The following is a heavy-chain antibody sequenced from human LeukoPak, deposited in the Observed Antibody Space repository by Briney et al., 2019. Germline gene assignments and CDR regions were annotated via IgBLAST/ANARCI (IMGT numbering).Heavy chain of an antibody. J-gene: IGHJ4*02. Sequence: ASVKVSCKASGYTFTGYYMHWVRQAPGQELEWMGWINPNSGGTNYAQKFQGRVTMTRDTSISTAYMELSRVRSDDTAVYYCARAGVYYDSSGYYDYWGQGTLVTVSS. CDR1: GYTFTGYY. CDR2: INPNSGGT. V-gene: IGHV1-2*02. CDR3: ARAGVYYDSSGYYDY. D-gene: IGHD3-22*01.